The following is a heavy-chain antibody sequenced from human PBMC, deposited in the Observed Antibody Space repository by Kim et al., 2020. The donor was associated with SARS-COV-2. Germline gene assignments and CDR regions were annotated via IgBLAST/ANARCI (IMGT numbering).Heavy chain of an antibody. J-gene: IGHJ4*02. CDR3: ATRSD. V-gene: IGHV3-23*01. Sequence: GGSLRLSCAASGFTFSNYAMDWVRQAPGKGLEWVPAVLGNGGSTYYADSVKGRFTISRDNSKNTLYLQMNSLRAEDTAVYYCATRSDWGQGTLVTVSS. CDR2: VLGNGGST. CDR1: GFTFSNYA.